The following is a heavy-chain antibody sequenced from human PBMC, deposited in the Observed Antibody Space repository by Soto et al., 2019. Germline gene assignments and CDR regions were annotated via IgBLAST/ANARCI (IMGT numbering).Heavy chain of an antibody. J-gene: IGHJ4*02. V-gene: IGHV2-5*01. CDR3: AHTHCFWSGYYPGFDY. D-gene: IGHD3-3*01. CDR1: GFSLTTGGLG. CDR2: IYWNDDK. Sequence: QITLKESGPTLVKPTQTRTLTCTFSGFSLTTGGLGVGWIRQPPGKALEWRALIYWNDDKRYRPSLKNRLTITKDTSKNQVVLTRTNMDPVDTATYYCAHTHCFWSGYYPGFDYWGQGTLVTVSS.